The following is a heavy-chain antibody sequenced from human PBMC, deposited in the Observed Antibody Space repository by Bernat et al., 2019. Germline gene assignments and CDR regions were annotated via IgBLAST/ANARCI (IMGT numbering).Heavy chain of an antibody. CDR1: GFTVSSNY. D-gene: IGHD2-15*01. V-gene: IGHV3-53*01. CDR3: ARDQAGYCSGGSCYRPQYFQH. J-gene: IGHJ1*01. CDR2: IYSGGST. Sequence: EVQMEESGGGLIQPGGSLRLSCAASGFTVSSNYMSWVRQAPGKGLEWVAVIYSGGSTYYADSVKGRFTISRDNSKNTLYLQMNSLGAEDTAVYYCARDQAGYCSGGSCYRPQYFQHWGQGTLVTVSS.